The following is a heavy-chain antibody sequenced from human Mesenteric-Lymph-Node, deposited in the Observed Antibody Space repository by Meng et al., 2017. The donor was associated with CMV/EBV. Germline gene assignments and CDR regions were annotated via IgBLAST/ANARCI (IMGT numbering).Heavy chain of an antibody. CDR1: GFTFSSYG. CDR3: AKGFDAEWYFDY. J-gene: IGHJ4*02. D-gene: IGHD3-3*01. V-gene: IGHV3-30*02. CDR2: IRYDGSNK. Sequence: GGSLRLSCAASGFTFSSYGMHWVRQAPGKGLEWVAFIRYDGSNKYYADSVKGRFTISRDNSKNTLYLQMNSLRAEDTAVYYCAKGFDAEWYFDYWGQGTMVTVSS.